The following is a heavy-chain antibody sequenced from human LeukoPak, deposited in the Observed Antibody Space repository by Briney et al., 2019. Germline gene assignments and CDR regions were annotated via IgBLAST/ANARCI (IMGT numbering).Heavy chain of an antibody. V-gene: IGHV3-21*04. D-gene: IGHD3-10*01. CDR3: AKGSVGFGELFDY. CDR2: ISSSSSYI. J-gene: IGHJ4*02. Sequence: GGSLRLSCAASGFTFSSYGMNWVRQAPGKGLEWVSSISSSSSYIYYADSMQGRFTITRDNAKNSLYLQMNSLRAEDTAVYYCAKGSVGFGELFDYWGQGTLVTVSS. CDR1: GFTFSSYG.